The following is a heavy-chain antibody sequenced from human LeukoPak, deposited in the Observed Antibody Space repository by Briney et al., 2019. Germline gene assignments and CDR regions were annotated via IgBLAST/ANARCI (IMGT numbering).Heavy chain of an antibody. D-gene: IGHD1-26*01. CDR2: FDPEDGET. CDR3: ATDSMGATSLDY. Sequence: ASVEVSCKVSGYTLTELSMHWVRQAPRKGLEWMGGFDPEDGETIYAQKFQGRVTMTEDTSTDTAYMELSSLRSEDTAVYYCATDSMGATSLDYWGQGTLVTVSS. CDR1: GYTLTELS. J-gene: IGHJ4*02. V-gene: IGHV1-24*01.